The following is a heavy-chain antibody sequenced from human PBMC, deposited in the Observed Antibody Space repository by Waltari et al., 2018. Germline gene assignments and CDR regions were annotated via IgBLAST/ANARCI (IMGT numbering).Heavy chain of an antibody. CDR3: VRHWKRNGYRFDP. V-gene: IGHV4-39*01. CDR1: GGSISRSSYY. CDR2: IYYSGTT. D-gene: IGHD5-12*01. J-gene: IGHJ5*02. Sequence: QLQLQESGPTLVKPSETLSLTCTVSGGSISRSSYYWGWIRQSPGKGLEWIGSIYYSGTTYYNPTLESRVTISGDTSKIQFSLKLSSVTAADTAVYYCVRHWKRNGYRFDPWGQGTLVTVSS.